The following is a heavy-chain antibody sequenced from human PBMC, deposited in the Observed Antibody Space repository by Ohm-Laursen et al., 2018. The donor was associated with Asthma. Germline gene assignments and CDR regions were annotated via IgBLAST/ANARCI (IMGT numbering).Heavy chain of an antibody. V-gene: IGHV3-30*03. J-gene: IGHJ6*02. Sequence: SLRLSCAASGFTFSSYVIHWVRQAPGKGLEWVAVISYGGSNKYYADSVKGRLTISRDNSKNTLYLQMNSLRAEDTAVYSCARGSTYGMDVWGQGTTVTVSS. CDR2: ISYGGSNK. CDR3: ARGSTYGMDV. CDR1: GFTFSSYV.